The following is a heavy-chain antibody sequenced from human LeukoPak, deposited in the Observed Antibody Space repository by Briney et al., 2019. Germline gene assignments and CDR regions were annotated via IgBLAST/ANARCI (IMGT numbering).Heavy chain of an antibody. J-gene: IGHJ4*02. CDR3: ARSASYYFDY. CDR1: GGSFSGYY. CDR2: INHSGST. Sequence: SKTLSLTCAVYGGSFSGYYWSWIRQPPGKGLEWIGEINHSGSTNYNPSLKSRVTISVDTSKNQFSLKLSSVTAADTAVYYCARSASYYFDYWGQGTLVTVSS. V-gene: IGHV4-34*01.